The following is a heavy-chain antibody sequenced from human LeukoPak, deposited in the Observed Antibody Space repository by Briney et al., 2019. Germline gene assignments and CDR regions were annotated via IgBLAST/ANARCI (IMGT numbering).Heavy chain of an antibody. Sequence: SETLSLTCAVSDYSISSGDYWGGIRQPPGKGLEWIGSVYHSGSTHYSPSLKSRVTISVDTSKNQFSLKLRSVIAADTAVYYCARNDSSGYFDYWGQGTLVTVSS. CDR1: DYSISSGDY. CDR3: ARNDSSGYFDY. CDR2: VYHSGST. D-gene: IGHD3-22*01. V-gene: IGHV4-38-2*01. J-gene: IGHJ4*02.